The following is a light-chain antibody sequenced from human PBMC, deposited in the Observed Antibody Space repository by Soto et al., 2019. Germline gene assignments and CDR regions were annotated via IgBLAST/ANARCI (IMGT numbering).Light chain of an antibody. J-gene: IGKJ1*01. Sequence: ELVLTQSPGTLSLSPAKRAPLSCRASQSVSSSYLAWCQQKPGQAPRLLIYGASSRATGIPDRFSGSGSGTDFTLTISSLEPEDFAVYYCQQYGSSPPLRTFGQGTKVDIK. CDR3: QQYGSSPPLRT. V-gene: IGKV3-20*01. CDR1: QSVSSSY. CDR2: GAS.